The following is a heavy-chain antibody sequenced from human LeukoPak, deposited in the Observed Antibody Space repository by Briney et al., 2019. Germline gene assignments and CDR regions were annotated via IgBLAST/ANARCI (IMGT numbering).Heavy chain of an antibody. D-gene: IGHD3-3*01. CDR2: IKSNPGGGTA. V-gene: IGHV3-15*05. Sequence: PGGSLRLSCAASGFIFHNAWMTWVRQAPGKGLEWVGRIKSNPGGGTADYAAPVKGRFIISRDDSKNTLYLQLNSLKTEDTAVYYCTTLSYDVHYWGQGTLVTVSS. J-gene: IGHJ4*02. CDR3: TTLSYDVHY. CDR1: GFIFHNAW.